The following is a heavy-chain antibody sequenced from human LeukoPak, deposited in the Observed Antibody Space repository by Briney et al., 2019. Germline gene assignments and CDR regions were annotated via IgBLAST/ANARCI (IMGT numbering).Heavy chain of an antibody. CDR2: ISSSGSTI. D-gene: IGHD2-2*01. Sequence: PGGSLRLSCAASGFTFSSYEMNWVRQAPGKGLEWVSYISSSGSTIYYADSVKGRFTISRDNAKNSLYLQMNSLRAEDTAVYYCARDPSGSYLPAAMDYWGQGTLVTVSS. J-gene: IGHJ4*02. V-gene: IGHV3-48*03. CDR1: GFTFSSYE. CDR3: ARDPSGSYLPAAMDY.